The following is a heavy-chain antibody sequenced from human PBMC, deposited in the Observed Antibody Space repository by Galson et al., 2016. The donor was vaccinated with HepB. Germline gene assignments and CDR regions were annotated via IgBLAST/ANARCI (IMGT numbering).Heavy chain of an antibody. CDR2: ISAYNGKT. J-gene: IGHJ4*02. V-gene: IGHV1-18*01. CDR1: GYTVTSYG. Sequence: SVKVSCKASGYTVTSYGIGWVRQAPGQGLEWMGRISAYNGKTNYAQKLQGRVTMTTDTSTSTAYLALRSLRSDDTAVYDCAGSIAAATLDHWGQGTQVNVSS. D-gene: IGHD6-13*01. CDR3: AGSIAAATLDH.